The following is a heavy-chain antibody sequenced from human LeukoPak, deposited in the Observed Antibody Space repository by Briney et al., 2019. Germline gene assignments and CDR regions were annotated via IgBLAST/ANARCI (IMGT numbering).Heavy chain of an antibody. Sequence: ASVKVSCKASGYTFTSYGISWVRRAPGQGLEWMGWISAYNGNTNYAQKLQGRVTMTTDTSTSTAYMELRSLRSDDTAVYYCARVVRERYYDFWSGYAEYYFDYWGQGTLVTVSS. D-gene: IGHD3-3*01. CDR1: GYTFTSYG. V-gene: IGHV1-18*01. CDR2: ISAYNGNT. CDR3: ARVVRERYYDFWSGYAEYYFDY. J-gene: IGHJ4*02.